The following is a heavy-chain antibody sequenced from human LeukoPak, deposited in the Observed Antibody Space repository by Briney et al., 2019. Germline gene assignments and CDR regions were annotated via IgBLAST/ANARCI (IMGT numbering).Heavy chain of an antibody. V-gene: IGHV1-18*01. J-gene: IGHJ3*02. CDR2: ISAYNGNT. CDR3: ARGGTIVANRDAFDI. CDR1: GYTFTSYV. Sequence: ASVKVSCKASGYTFTSYVISWVRQAPGQGLEWMGWISAYNGNTNYAQKLQGRVTMTTDTSTSTAYMELRSLGSDDTAVYYCARGGTIVANRDAFDIWGQGTMVTVSS. D-gene: IGHD5-12*01.